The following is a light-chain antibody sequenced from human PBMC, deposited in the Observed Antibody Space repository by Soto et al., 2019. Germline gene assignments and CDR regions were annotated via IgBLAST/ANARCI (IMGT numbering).Light chain of an antibody. J-gene: IGLJ2*01. Sequence: QPVLTQSSSASASLGSSVKLTCTLSSGHSSYIIAWHQQQPGKAPRFLMKVEGSGSYNKGSGVPDRFSGSSSGADRCLTISNLQFEDEADYYCETWDSNTRVFGGGTKVTVL. CDR2: VEGSGSY. V-gene: IGLV4-60*02. CDR3: ETWDSNTRV. CDR1: SGHSSYI.